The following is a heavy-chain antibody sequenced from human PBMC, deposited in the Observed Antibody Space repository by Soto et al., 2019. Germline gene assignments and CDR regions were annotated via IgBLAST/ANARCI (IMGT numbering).Heavy chain of an antibody. J-gene: IGHJ4*01. CDR3: VRVGASGYFDY. CDR1: GYMFTGYY. D-gene: IGHD1-26*01. CDR2: INPNSGGA. V-gene: IGHV1-2*02. Sequence: ASVKVSCKASGYMFTGYYMHWVRQAPGQGLEWMGWINPNSGGAKYAQKFQGRVTMTRDTSISTGYMELSRLRSDDTAVYYCVRVGASGYFDYWGQGPLVTVSS.